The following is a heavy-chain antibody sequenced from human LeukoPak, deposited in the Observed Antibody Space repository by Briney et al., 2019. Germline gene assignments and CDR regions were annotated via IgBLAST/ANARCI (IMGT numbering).Heavy chain of an antibody. CDR1: GFTVRSND. J-gene: IGHJ3*02. Sequence: WGSLRLSCVASGFTVRSNDMSWVRQAPGKGLEWVSVIYSGGTTYYADSVKGRFTISRDNSKNTLYLQMNSLRAEDTAAYYCARILGIRAFDIWGQGTMVTVSS. CDR3: ARILGIRAFDI. CDR2: IYSGGTT. V-gene: IGHV3-53*01. D-gene: IGHD7-27*01.